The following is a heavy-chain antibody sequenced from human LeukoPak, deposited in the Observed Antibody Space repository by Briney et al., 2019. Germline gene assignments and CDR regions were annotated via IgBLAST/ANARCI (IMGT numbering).Heavy chain of an antibody. Sequence: GGSLRLSCAASGFTFTNHGLLWVRQAPGKGLEWVAVISYDEGKEYYADSVKGRFTISRDNSKNTMFLQMNSLRAEDTAVYYCARDLETITGTIGYYYGLDVWGQGTTVTVSS. CDR2: ISYDEGKE. CDR3: ARDLETITGTIGYYYGLDV. D-gene: IGHD1-7*01. J-gene: IGHJ6*01. CDR1: GFTFTNHG. V-gene: IGHV3-30*03.